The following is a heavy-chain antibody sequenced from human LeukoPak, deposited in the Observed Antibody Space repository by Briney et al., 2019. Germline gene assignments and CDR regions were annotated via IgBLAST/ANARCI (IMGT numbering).Heavy chain of an antibody. Sequence: GASVKVSCKASGYIFTASYIHWVRQAPRQGLEWMGRINPNIGGTSFAKKFQGRVTLTRDTSITTTYLELTGLRSDDTAVYFCARGDCSGVSCYSVDSWGQGTLVTVSS. D-gene: IGHD2-15*01. CDR1: GYIFTASY. CDR3: ARGDCSGVSCYSVDS. V-gene: IGHV1-2*06. J-gene: IGHJ4*02. CDR2: INPNIGGT.